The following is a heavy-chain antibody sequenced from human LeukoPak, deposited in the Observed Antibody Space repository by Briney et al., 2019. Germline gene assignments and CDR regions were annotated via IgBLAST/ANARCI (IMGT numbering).Heavy chain of an antibody. J-gene: IGHJ4*02. CDR1: GYIFTSYW. Sequence: GESLKISCKGSGYIFTSYWIGWVRQMPGKGLEWMGIIYPGDSDTRYSPSFQGQVTISADKSISTAYLQWSSLKASDTAMYYCARQDMSDILTGSTFFDYWGQGTLVTVSS. CDR2: IYPGDSDT. V-gene: IGHV5-51*01. D-gene: IGHD3-9*01. CDR3: ARQDMSDILTGSTFFDY.